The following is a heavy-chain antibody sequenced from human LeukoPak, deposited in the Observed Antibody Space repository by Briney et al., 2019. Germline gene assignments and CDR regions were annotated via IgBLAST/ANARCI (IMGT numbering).Heavy chain of an antibody. V-gene: IGHV3-23*01. CDR3: AKEGAVVVVAAKYFDY. Sequence: GGSLRLSCAASGFTFSSYAMSWVRQAPGKGLEWVSAISGSGGSTYYADSVKGRFTISRDNSKNTLYLQMNSLRAEDTAVYYCAKEGAVVVVAAKYFDYWGQGTLVTVSS. J-gene: IGHJ4*02. CDR2: ISGSGGST. D-gene: IGHD2-15*01. CDR1: GFTFSSYA.